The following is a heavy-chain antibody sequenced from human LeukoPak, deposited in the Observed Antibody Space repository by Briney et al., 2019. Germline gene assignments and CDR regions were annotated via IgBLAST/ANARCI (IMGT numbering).Heavy chain of an antibody. CDR3: ARDSSGYYSAGFDY. Sequence: RASVKVSCTASGGTFSSYAISWVRQAPGQGLEWMGGIIPIFGTANYAQKFQGRVTITADESTSTAYMELSSLRSEDTAVYYCARDSSGYYSAGFDYWGQGTLVTVSS. V-gene: IGHV1-69*13. CDR1: GGTFSSYA. D-gene: IGHD3-22*01. J-gene: IGHJ4*02. CDR2: IIPIFGTA.